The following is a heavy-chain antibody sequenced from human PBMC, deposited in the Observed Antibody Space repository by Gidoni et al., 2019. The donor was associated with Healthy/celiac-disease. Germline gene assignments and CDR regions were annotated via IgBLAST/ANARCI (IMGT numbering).Heavy chain of an antibody. CDR2: IWDDGTNK. J-gene: IGHJ4*02. V-gene: IGHV3-33*08. CDR3: ARDDMYSSSWLRGLGIDY. CDR1: GFTFSRYG. D-gene: IGHD6-13*01. Sequence: QVQVVESGGGVVQPGRSLRLSCAASGFTFSRYGLHWVRQAPGKGLEWVAVIWDDGTNKYYADSVKGRFIISRDKSKNTVYLQMNSLRADDTAVYYCARDDMYSSSWLRGLGIDYWGQGTLVTVSS.